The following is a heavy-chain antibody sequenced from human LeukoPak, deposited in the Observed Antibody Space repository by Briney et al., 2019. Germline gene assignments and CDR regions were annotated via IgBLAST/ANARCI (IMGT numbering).Heavy chain of an antibody. J-gene: IGHJ4*02. CDR1: GFTFSSYW. CDR2: ISGSGGST. V-gene: IGHV3-23*01. CDR3: ARDSVTRKFDY. D-gene: IGHD4-17*01. Sequence: GGSLRLSCAASGFTFSSYWMSWVRRAPGKGLEWVSAISGSGGSTYYADSVKGRFTISRDNSKNTLYLQMNSLRAEDTAVFYCARDSVTRKFDYWGQGTLVTVSS.